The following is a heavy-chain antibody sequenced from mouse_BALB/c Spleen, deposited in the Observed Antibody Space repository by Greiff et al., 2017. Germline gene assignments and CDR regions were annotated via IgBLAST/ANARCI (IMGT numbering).Heavy chain of an antibody. CDR1: GFSLTSYG. D-gene: IGHD2-1*01. J-gene: IGHJ4*01. Sequence: QVQLQQSGPSLVQPSQSLSITCTVSGFSLTSYGVHWVRQSPGKGLEWLGVIWRGGSTDYNAAFMSRLSITKDNSKSQVFFKMNSLQADDTAIYYCAKNREMVRGAMDYWGQGTSVTGSS. CDR2: IWRGGST. CDR3: AKNREMVRGAMDY. V-gene: IGHV2-5-1*01.